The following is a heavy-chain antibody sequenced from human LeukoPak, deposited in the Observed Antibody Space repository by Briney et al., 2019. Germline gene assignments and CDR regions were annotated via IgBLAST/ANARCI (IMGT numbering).Heavy chain of an antibody. D-gene: IGHD3-10*01. J-gene: IGHJ5*02. CDR1: GFTVSSNY. V-gene: IGHV3-53*01. CDR3: AKEVELLWFGESNWFDP. Sequence: PGGSLRLSCAASGFTVSSNYMSWVRQAPGKGLEWVSVIYSGGSTYYADSVKGRFTISRDNSKNTLYLQMNSLRAEDTAVYYCAKEVELLWFGESNWFDPWGQGTLVTVSS. CDR2: IYSGGST.